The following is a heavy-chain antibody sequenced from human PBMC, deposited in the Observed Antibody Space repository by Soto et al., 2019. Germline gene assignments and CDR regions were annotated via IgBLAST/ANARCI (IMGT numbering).Heavy chain of an antibody. CDR3: ARDKITGLFDY. CDR1: GGSISSGGYS. CDR2: IYHSGST. D-gene: IGHD2-8*02. V-gene: IGHV4-30-2*01. Sequence: SETLSLTCAVSGGSISSGGYSWSWLRQPPGKGLEWIGEIYHSGSTNYNPSLKSRVTISVDTSKNQFSLKLTSVTAADTAVYYCARDKITGLFDYWGQGTLVTVSS. J-gene: IGHJ4*02.